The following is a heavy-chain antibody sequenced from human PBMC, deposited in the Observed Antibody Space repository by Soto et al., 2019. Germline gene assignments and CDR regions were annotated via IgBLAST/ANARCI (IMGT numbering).Heavy chain of an antibody. CDR2: VSHDGRNT. Sequence: AMHRVSQAQGKGLEWVAVVSHDGRNTHYADSVKGRFTISRDSSKNTVSLEMTSLRAEDTAVYYSTKGERPCLARSDFNYGVQGALVPVSS. J-gene: IGHJ4*02. CDR1: A. CDR3: TKGERPCLARSDFNY. D-gene: IGHD3-16*01. V-gene: IGHV3-30*18.